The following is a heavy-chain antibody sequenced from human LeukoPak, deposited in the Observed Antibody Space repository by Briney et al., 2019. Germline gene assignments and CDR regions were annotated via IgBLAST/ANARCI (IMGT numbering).Heavy chain of an antibody. D-gene: IGHD4-17*01. Sequence: GRPLRLSCAACGFTFSSYGMLWLRQAPGKALEGVADISYDGSNKYYADSVKGRFTISRDNSKNTLYLKMNSLRAEDTAVYYCARGNDYVNWFDPWGQGTLVTVSS. J-gene: IGHJ5*02. CDR2: ISYDGSNK. CDR1: GFTFSSYG. V-gene: IGHV3-30*03. CDR3: ARGNDYVNWFDP.